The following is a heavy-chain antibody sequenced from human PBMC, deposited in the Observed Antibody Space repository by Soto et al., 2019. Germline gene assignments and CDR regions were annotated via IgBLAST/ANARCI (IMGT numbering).Heavy chain of an antibody. D-gene: IGHD3-22*01. J-gene: IGHJ4*02. CDR3: ARGRSRYYYDSSSYSKLYYFDY. Sequence: SETLSLTCTVSGGSISGSSYYWGWIRQPPGKGLERIGEINHSGSTNYNPSLKSRVTISVDTSKNQFSLKLSSVTAADTAVYYCARGRSRYYYDSSSYSKLYYFDYWGQGTLDTVSS. V-gene: IGHV4-39*07. CDR1: GGSISGSSYY. CDR2: INHSGST.